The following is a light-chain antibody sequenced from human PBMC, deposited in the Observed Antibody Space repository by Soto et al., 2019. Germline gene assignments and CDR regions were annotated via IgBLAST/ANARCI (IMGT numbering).Light chain of an antibody. J-gene: IGKJ1*01. CDR1: QNINRN. Sequence: EIVLTQSPATLSSSPGETATLSCRASQNINRNLAWYQQKLGQAPRLLIHGASTRATGIPARFSGSGSGTEFTLTISRLEPEDFAVYYCQQYGSSRTFGQGTKVDIK. V-gene: IGKV3-20*01. CDR3: QQYGSSRT. CDR2: GAS.